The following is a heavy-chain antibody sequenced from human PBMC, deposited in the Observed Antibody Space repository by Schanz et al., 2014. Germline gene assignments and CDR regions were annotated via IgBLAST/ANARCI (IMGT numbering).Heavy chain of an antibody. CDR2: ISGTTTYT. CDR3: ASGVHVSSLQKGLQF. D-gene: IGHD3-10*01. Sequence: EVQLLESGGGLVRPGGSLRLSCAASGFTLSSYAMHWVRQAPGKGLEWVSYISGTTTYTNYADSVKGRFTISRDNAKNSLYLQMNSLRAEDTAVYYCASGVHVSSLQKGLQFWGRGTLVIVSS. CDR1: GFTLSSYA. J-gene: IGHJ1*01. V-gene: IGHV3-48*04.